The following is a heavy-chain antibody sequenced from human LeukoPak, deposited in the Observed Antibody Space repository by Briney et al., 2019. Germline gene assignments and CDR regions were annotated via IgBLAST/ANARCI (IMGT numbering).Heavy chain of an antibody. J-gene: IGHJ4*02. V-gene: IGHV3-21*01. D-gene: IGHD6-19*01. CDR3: ARLRRGSGWYFDY. CDR1: GFTFSSYG. CDR2: ISSSSSYI. Sequence: GGSLRLSCAASGFTFSSYGMNWVRQAPGKGLEWVSSISSSSSYIYYADSVKGRFTISRDNAKNSLYLQMNSLRAEDTAVYYCARLRRGSGWYFDYWGQGTLVTVSS.